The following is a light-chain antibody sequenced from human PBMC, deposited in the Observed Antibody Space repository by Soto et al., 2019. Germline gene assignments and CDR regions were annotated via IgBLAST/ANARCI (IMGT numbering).Light chain of an antibody. J-gene: IGKJ1*01. V-gene: IGKV3-11*01. CDR3: QQHSHWPPWT. Sequence: VLTQSPATLSLSPGERATLSCRASENVRTFVDWYQQKPGQALRLLIYGASNRATDIPARFSGSGSGTDFTLTISNLEPEDFAVYYCQQHSHWPPWTFGQGTKVDIK. CDR2: GAS. CDR1: ENVRTF.